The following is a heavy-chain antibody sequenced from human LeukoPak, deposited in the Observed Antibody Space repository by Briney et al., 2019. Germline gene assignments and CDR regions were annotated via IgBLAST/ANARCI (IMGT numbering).Heavy chain of an antibody. V-gene: IGHV3-53*01. CDR3: AREMYSGMYNDAFDI. CDR2: IRSDGST. J-gene: IGHJ3*02. CDR1: GFTVSSKY. Sequence: PGGSLRLSCTASGFTVSSKYMSWVRQAPGKGLEWVSVIRSDGSTNHADSVKGRFTISRDNSKNTLYLQMNNLRAEDTAMYYCAREMYSGMYNDAFDIWGQGTKVTVSS. D-gene: IGHD1-26*01.